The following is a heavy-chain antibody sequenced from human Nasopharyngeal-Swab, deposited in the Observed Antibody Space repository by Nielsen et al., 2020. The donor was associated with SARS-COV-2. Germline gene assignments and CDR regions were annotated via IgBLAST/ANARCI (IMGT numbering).Heavy chain of an antibody. J-gene: IGHJ5*02. Sequence: GGSLRLSCAASGFTFSSYAMHWVRQAPGKGLAWVAVISYDGSNKYYADSVKGRFTISRDNSKNTLYLQMNSLRAEDTAVYYCARERVAWIVVVVAGREFDPWGQGTLVTVSS. CDR2: ISYDGSNK. V-gene: IGHV3-30-3*01. CDR3: ARERVAWIVVVVAGREFDP. CDR1: GFTFSSYA. D-gene: IGHD2-15*01.